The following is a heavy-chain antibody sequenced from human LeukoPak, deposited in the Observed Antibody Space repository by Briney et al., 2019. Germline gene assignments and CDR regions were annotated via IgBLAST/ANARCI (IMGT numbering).Heavy chain of an antibody. J-gene: IGHJ4*02. CDR1: GGSASSGSYY. D-gene: IGHD2-21*02. V-gene: IGHV4-61*01. CDR2: IYFRGST. CDR3: ATEIYCGGYCYSDY. Sequence: SETLSPTCTVSGGSASSGSYYWSWIRHPPGKGLEWLGYIYFRGSTNNNPSLKSRVTISVDTSKNQFSLKLSSVTAADTALYYCATEIYCGGYCYSDYWGQGALVTVSS.